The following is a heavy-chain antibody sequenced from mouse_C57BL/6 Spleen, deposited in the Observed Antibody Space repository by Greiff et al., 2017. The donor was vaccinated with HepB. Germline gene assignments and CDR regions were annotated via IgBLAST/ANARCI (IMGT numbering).Heavy chain of an antibody. D-gene: IGHD1-1*01. Sequence: DVHLVESGGDLVKPGGSLKLSCAASGFTFSSYGLSWVRQTPDQSLAWVATIRSGGSYTYYPDSVKGRFTISRDHAKNTLYLHMSSLKSEDTAMYYCARDYGSSFWYLDVWGTGTTVTVSS. J-gene: IGHJ1*03. CDR2: IRSGGSYT. V-gene: IGHV5-6*01. CDR3: ARDYGSSFWYLDV. CDR1: GFTFSSYG.